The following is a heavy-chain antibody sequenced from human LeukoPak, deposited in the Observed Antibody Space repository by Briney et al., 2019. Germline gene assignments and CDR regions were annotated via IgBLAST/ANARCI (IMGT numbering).Heavy chain of an antibody. Sequence: PGRSLRLSCAASGFTFDDYAMHWVRQAPGKGLEWVSGISWNSGSIGYADSVKGRFTISRDNAKNSLYLQMNSLRAEDTALYYCXXXXXPRYSSGRFQHWGQGTLVTVSS. V-gene: IGHV3-9*01. J-gene: IGHJ1*01. D-gene: IGHD6-19*01. CDR3: XXXXXPRYSSGRFQH. CDR1: GFTFDDYA. CDR2: ISWNSGSI.